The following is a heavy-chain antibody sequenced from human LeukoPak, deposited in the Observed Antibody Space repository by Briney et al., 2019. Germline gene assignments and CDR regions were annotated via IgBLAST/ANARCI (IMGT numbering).Heavy chain of an antibody. CDR1: GFTFSSYW. CDR3: AKTTVGYSSGRYPGWPADC. J-gene: IGHJ4*02. D-gene: IGHD6-19*01. Sequence: PGGSLRLSCAASGFTFSSYWMHWVRQAPGKGLVWVSRINSDGSSTSYADSVKGRFTISRDNSKNTVYLQMNSLTADDTAVYYCAKTTVGYSSGRYPGWPADCWGQGTLVTVSP. V-gene: IGHV3-74*01. CDR2: INSDGSST.